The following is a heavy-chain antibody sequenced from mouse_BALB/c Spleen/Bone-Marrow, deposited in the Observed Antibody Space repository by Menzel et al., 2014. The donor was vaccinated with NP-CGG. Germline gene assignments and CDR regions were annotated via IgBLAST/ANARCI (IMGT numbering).Heavy chain of an antibody. J-gene: IGHJ3*01. CDR3: AGVLEGFAY. V-gene: IGHV2-9*02. Sequence: LMELGPGVVAPSQRLAIACTISGLSLTSYGVHWVRQPPGKGLAWLGVIWAGGSPNYNSALMSRLSISKDNAKSQVFLKMNSLQTDDTAVYCSAGVLEGFAYWGQGTLVTVSA. CDR2: IWAGGSP. CDR1: GLSLTSYG.